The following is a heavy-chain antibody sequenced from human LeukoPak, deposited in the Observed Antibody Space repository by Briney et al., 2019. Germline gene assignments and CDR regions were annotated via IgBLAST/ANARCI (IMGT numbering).Heavy chain of an antibody. V-gene: IGHV3-21*01. CDR1: GFTFSSYS. D-gene: IGHD2-15*01. J-gene: IGHJ4*02. CDR3: ARGKDCSGGSCYSGTRTDDY. CDR2: IRSSSSYI. Sequence: PGGSLRLSCAASGFTFSSYSMNWVRQAPGKGLEWVSSIRSSSSYIYYADSVKGRFTISRDNAKNSLYLQMNSLRAEDTAVYYCARGKDCSGGSCYSGTRTDDYWGQGTLVTVSS.